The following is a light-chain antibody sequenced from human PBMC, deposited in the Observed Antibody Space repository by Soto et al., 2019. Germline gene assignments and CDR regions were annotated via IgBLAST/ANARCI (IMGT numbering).Light chain of an antibody. CDR1: QGISNY. V-gene: IGKV1-27*01. CDR2: GAS. J-gene: IGKJ4*01. Sequence: DIQMTHSPSSLAASVGDRVTITCRARQGISNYLAWYQQKPGRGPKLLIYGASTLQSWVPSRFSGSGSGTECTLTISSLQPEDVATYSCQKYDSAPRAFGGGTKVEIK. CDR3: QKYDSAPRA.